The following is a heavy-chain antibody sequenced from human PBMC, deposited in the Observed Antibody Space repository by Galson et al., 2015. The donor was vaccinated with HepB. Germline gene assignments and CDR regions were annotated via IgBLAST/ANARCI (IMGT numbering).Heavy chain of an antibody. D-gene: IGHD3-10*02. CDR3: VRGYDYGYYVRAFDI. Sequence: SLRLSCAASGFTFTSSAMHWVRQAPGKGLGWVAVISYDGSNKYYADFVKGRFTLSRDNFKNTLYLQMTSLRVEDTAVYYCVRGYDYGYYVRAFDIWGQGTMVTVSS. CDR1: GFTFTSSA. J-gene: IGHJ3*02. CDR2: ISYDGSNK. V-gene: IGHV3-30*04.